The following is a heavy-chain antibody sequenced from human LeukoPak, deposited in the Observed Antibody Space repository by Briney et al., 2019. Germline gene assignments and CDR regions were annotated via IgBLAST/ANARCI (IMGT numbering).Heavy chain of an antibody. D-gene: IGHD3-22*01. CDR3: ARNYDSSGSDAFDV. V-gene: IGHV4-34*01. CDR2: INHSGST. Sequence: PSETLSLTCDVSGGSFSGYYWSWIRQPPGKGLEWIGEINHSGSTSYNPSLKSRVTISIDTSKNQFSLKLSSVTAADTAVYYCARNYDSSGSDAFDVWGQGTMVTVSS. J-gene: IGHJ3*01. CDR1: GGSFSGYY.